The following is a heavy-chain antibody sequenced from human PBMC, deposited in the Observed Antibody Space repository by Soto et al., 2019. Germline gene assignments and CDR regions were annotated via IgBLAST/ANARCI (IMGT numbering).Heavy chain of an antibody. CDR1: GFTFSSYW. Sequence: PGGSLRLSCAASGFTFSSYWMSWVRQAPGKGLEWVANIKQDGSEKYYVDSVKGRFTISRDNAKNSLYLQMNSLRAEDTAVYYCARDFEGAAGYNWFDPWGQGTLVTVSS. V-gene: IGHV3-7*01. J-gene: IGHJ5*02. CDR2: IKQDGSEK. CDR3: ARDFEGAAGYNWFDP. D-gene: IGHD6-13*01.